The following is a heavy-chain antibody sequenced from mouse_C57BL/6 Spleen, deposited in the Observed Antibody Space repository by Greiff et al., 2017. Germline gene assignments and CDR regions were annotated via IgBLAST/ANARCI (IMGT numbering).Heavy chain of an antibody. D-gene: IGHD1-1*01. CDR2: IDPHSGGT. J-gene: IGHJ2*01. Sequence: QVQLQQPGAELVKPGASVKLSCKASGYTFTSYWMHWVKQRPGRGLEWIGRIDPHSGGTKYNEKFKSKATLTVDKSYSTAYMQLSSLTSEDSAVYYCARSPPFYYGSNLDYWGQGTTLTVSS. CDR1: GYTFTSYW. V-gene: IGHV1-62-3*01. CDR3: ARSPPFYYGSNLDY.